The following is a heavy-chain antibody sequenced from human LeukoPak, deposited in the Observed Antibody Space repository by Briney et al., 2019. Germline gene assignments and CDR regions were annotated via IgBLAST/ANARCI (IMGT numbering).Heavy chain of an antibody. D-gene: IGHD5-24*01. V-gene: IGHV1-2*02. CDR2: INPNSGGT. J-gene: IGHJ4*02. CDR3: ARDGTGVYNLVQD. CDR1: GYTFTGYY. Sequence: ASVKVSCEASGYTFTGYYMHWVRQAPGQGLEWMGWINPNSGGTNYAQKFQGRVTMTRDTSISAVYMELSRLRSDDTAVYYCARDGTGVYNLVQDWGQGTLVTVSS.